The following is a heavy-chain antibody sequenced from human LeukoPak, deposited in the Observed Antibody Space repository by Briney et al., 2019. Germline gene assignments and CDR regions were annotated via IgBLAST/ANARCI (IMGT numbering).Heavy chain of an antibody. CDR1: GGTFNSYA. Sequence: GSSVKVSCKTSGGTFNSYAINWVRQAPGQGLEWMGGIIPRLGTTKYIQKVQGRMTITTDESTTTAYMELRSLRSEDTAVYYCAADGTDWGQGTLVTVSS. V-gene: IGHV1-69*05. CDR2: IIPRLGTT. CDR3: AADGTD. J-gene: IGHJ4*02.